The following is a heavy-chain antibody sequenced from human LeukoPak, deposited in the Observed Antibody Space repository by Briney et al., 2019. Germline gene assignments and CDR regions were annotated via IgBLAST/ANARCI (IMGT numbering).Heavy chain of an antibody. D-gene: IGHD6-13*01. Sequence: PSETLSLTCTVSGGSISIYYWNWIRQPPGKGLEWIGYISNTGITTYNPSLKSRVTISVDTSKSQFSLKLSSVTAADTAVYYCARSGGYSSSWSLWGQGTLATVSS. CDR1: GGSISIYY. V-gene: IGHV4-59*01. CDR3: ARSGGYSSSWSL. J-gene: IGHJ4*02. CDR2: ISNTGIT.